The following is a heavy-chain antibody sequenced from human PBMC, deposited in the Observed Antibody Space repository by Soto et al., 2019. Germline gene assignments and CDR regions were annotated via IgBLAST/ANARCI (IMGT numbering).Heavy chain of an antibody. CDR3: AKDGIAWH. J-gene: IGHJ4*02. D-gene: IGHD2-15*01. CDR1: GFTFDDYT. CDR2: ISWDGGST. Sequence: PGGSLRLSCAASGFTFDDYTMHWVRQAPGKGLEWVSLISWDGGSTYYADSVRGRFTISRDNSKNSLYLQMNGLRHEDTAFYYCAKDGIAWHWGQGTLVTVSS. V-gene: IGHV3-43*01.